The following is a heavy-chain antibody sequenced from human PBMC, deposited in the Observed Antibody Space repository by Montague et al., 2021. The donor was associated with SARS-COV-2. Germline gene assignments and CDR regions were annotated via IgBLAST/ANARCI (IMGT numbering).Heavy chain of an antibody. CDR3: ASDMTTAYYYYGMDV. CDR2: INSYGSST. Sequence: SLRLSCAASGFTFSSYWMHWFRQAPGKGLVWVSRINSYGSSTSYSDSVKGRFTISRDNAKNTLYLQMNSLRAEDTALYYCASDMTTAYYYYGMDVWGQGTTVTVSS. D-gene: IGHD4-11*01. V-gene: IGHV3-74*01. J-gene: IGHJ6*02. CDR1: GFTFSSYW.